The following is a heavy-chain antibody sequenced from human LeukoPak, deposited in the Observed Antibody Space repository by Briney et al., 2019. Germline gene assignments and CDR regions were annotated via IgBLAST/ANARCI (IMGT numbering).Heavy chain of an antibody. CDR1: GGSVSSGSYY. CDR3: ARDSAFSSYSN. J-gene: IGHJ1*01. CDR2: IYSDRST. Sequence: ETLSLTCTVSGGSVSSGSYYWSWVRQAPGKGLEWVSIIYSDRSTYYPESVKGRFTISRDDSKNTLLLQMDSLRVEDTAIYYCARDSAFSSYSNWGQGALVTVSS. D-gene: IGHD2-15*01. V-gene: IGHV3-53*01.